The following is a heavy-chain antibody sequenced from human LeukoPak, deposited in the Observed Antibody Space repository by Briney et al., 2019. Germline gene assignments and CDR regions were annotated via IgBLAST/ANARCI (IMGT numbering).Heavy chain of an antibody. V-gene: IGHV4-34*01. J-gene: IGHJ4*02. CDR2: VNHSGTT. Sequence: PSETLSLTCAVSGGSFSRYYWPWIRQPPGKGLEWVGEVNHSGTTNYNSSLNSRLAISVDTSKNQFSLKLSSVTAADTAVYYCAGNYDTLTGYDYWGQGTLVTVSS. CDR3: AGNYDTLTGYDY. CDR1: GGSFSRYY. D-gene: IGHD3-9*01.